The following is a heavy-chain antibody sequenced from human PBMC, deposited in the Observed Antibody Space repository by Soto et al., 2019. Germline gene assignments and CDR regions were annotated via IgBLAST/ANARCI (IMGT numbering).Heavy chain of an antibody. Sequence: GGSLRLSCAASGFTFSSYSMNWVRQAPGKGLEWVSSISSSSSYIYYADSVKGRFTISRDNAKNSLYLQMNSLRAEDTAVYYCAREPDDDFWSGYRPFDDWGQGTLVTVSS. CDR1: GFTFSSYS. CDR3: AREPDDDFWSGYRPFDD. D-gene: IGHD3-3*01. V-gene: IGHV3-21*01. J-gene: IGHJ4*02. CDR2: ISSSSSYI.